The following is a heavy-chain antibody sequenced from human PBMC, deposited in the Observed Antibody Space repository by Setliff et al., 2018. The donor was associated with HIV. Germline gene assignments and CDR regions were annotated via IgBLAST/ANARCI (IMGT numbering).Heavy chain of an antibody. J-gene: IGHJ1*01. Sequence: ASVKVTCKISGYTLTELSIHWVRQAPGKGLEWMANFDPEDGETFYAQKFQGRLTMTEDTSTDTAYMELSSLRSDDTAMYYCATDPGYSSTWYSESFQHWGQGTVVTVSS. D-gene: IGHD6-13*01. CDR2: FDPEDGET. CDR3: ATDPGYSSTWYSESFQH. CDR1: GYTLTELS. V-gene: IGHV1-24*01.